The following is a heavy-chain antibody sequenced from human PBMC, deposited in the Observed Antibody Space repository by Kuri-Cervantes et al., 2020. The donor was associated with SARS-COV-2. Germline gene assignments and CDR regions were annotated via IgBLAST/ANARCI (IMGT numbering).Heavy chain of an antibody. CDR2: INTGNGNT. CDR1: GYTFTTYA. J-gene: IGHJ4*02. CDR3: ARDPDYYDSGGY. V-gene: IGHV1-3*04. Sequence: SAKDTSNTSGYTFTTYAMHWWRQVPGQRLEGLGWINTGNGNTKYSQKFQSRVTITRDTSANTAHVELRSLTSEDTAVYYCARDPDYYDSGGYWGQGTLVTVSS. D-gene: IGHD3-22*01.